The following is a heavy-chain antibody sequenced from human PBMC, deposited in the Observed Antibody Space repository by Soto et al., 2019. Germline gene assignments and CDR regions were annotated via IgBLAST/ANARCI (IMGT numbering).Heavy chain of an antibody. D-gene: IGHD6-6*01. J-gene: IGHJ5*02. CDR3: ARSVPWFDP. CDR1: GYKFTSYT. Sequence: QVQLVHSGAEVKKPGASVNVSCKASGYKFTSYTKSWVRQAPGQGLEWMGWISANNGNTDFAQKFQGRVTMTTDTSTNTAYMELRSLRSDDTAMYYCARSVPWFDPWGQGTLVIVSS. V-gene: IGHV1-18*01. CDR2: ISANNGNT.